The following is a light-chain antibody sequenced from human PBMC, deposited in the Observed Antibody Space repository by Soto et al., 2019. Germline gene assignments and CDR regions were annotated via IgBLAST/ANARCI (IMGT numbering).Light chain of an antibody. CDR1: SSEVGGYNY. Sequence: QSALTQPASVSGSPGQSITISCTGTSSEVGGYNYVSWYQQHPGKAPKLMIYEVSKRPSGVPDRFSGSKSGNTASLTVSGLQAEDEADYYCNSYAGSNNWVFGGGTKLTVL. J-gene: IGLJ3*02. CDR2: EVS. V-gene: IGLV2-8*01. CDR3: NSYAGSNNWV.